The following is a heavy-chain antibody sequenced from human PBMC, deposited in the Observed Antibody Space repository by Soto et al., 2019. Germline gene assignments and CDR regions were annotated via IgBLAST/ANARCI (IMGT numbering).Heavy chain of an antibody. CDR2: INSDGSST. CDR3: AKEGLYCSSTSCFDY. D-gene: IGHD2-2*01. V-gene: IGHV3-74*01. J-gene: IGHJ4*02. CDR1: GFTFSSYW. Sequence: GGSLRLSCAASGFTFSSYWMHWVRQAPGKGLVWVSHINSDGSSTTYADSVKGRFTISRDNAKNTLYLQMNSLRAEDTAVYYCAKEGLYCSSTSCFDYWGQGTLVTVSS.